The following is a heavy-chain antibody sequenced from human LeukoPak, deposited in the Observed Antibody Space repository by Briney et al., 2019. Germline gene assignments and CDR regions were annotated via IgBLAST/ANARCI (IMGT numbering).Heavy chain of an antibody. CDR2: IIPILGIA. V-gene: IGHV1-69*02. D-gene: IGHD3-10*01. CDR3: ARTYYYGRGGFYFDY. CDR1: GGTFSSYT. J-gene: IGHJ4*02. Sequence: SVKVSCKASGGTFSSYTISWVRQAPGQGLEWMGRIIPILGIANYAQKFQGRVTITADRSTSTAYMELSSLRSEDTAVYYCARTYYYGRGGFYFDYWGQGTLVTVSS.